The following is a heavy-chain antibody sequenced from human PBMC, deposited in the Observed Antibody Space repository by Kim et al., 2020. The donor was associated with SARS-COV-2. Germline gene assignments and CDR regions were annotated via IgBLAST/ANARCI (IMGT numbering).Heavy chain of an antibody. CDR1: GGSISSSSYY. V-gene: IGHV4-39*01. J-gene: IGHJ4*02. CDR3: ARHYSSGWYVGFDY. D-gene: IGHD6-19*01. CDR2: IYYSGST. Sequence: SETLSLTCTVSGGSISSSSYYWGWIRQPPGKGLEWIGSIYYSGSTYYNPSLKSRVTISVDTSKNQFSLKLSSVTAADTAVYYCARHYSSGWYVGFDYWGQGTLVTVSS.